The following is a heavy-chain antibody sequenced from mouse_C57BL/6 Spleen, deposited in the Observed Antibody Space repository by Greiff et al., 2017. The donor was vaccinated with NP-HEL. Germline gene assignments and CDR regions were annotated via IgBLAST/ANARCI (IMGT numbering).Heavy chain of an antibody. D-gene: IGHD2-3*01. Sequence: QVQLQQPGAELVMPGASVKLSCKASGYTFTSYWMHWVKQRPGQGLEWIGEIDPSDSYTNYNQKFKGKSTLTVDKSSSTAYMQLSSLTSEDSAVYYCARYGYYRDWYFDVWGTGTTVTVSS. CDR1: GYTFTSYW. CDR2: IDPSDSYT. J-gene: IGHJ1*03. CDR3: ARYGYYRDWYFDV. V-gene: IGHV1-69*01.